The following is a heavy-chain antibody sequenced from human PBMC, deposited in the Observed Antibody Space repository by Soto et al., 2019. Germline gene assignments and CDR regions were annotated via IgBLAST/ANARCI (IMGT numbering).Heavy chain of an antibody. D-gene: IGHD2-21*02. V-gene: IGHV4-34*01. Sequence: SETLSLTCAVYGGSSNDYSWRWIPQTPGKGLEWIGDINLGGITKLQPSLRSRVTISLDTSKKQFSLRLRSVTAADTAVYFCGRGHRMVTQGGGKFYYYVYGMDVWGQGTTVT. J-gene: IGHJ6*02. CDR1: GGSSNDYS. CDR3: GRGHRMVTQGGGKFYYYVYGMDV. CDR2: INLGGIT.